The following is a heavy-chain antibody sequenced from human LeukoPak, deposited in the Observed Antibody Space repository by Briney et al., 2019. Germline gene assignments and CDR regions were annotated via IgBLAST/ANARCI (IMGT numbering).Heavy chain of an antibody. Sequence: GDSLKISCKASGDIFTNSWIGWVRQMPGRGLEWMGVIYPGDSDTRVSPSFQGQVTISADKSISTAYLQWSSLKASDTAMYYCARLVGATRDYWGQGTLITVSA. D-gene: IGHD1-26*01. V-gene: IGHV5-51*01. J-gene: IGHJ4*02. CDR1: GDIFTNSW. CDR2: IYPGDSDT. CDR3: ARLVGATRDY.